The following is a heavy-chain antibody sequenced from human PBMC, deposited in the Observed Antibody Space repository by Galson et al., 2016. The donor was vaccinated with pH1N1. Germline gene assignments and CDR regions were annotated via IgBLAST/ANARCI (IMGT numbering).Heavy chain of an antibody. J-gene: IGHJ6*02. D-gene: IGHD6-6*01. V-gene: IGHV5-51*01. Sequence: QSGAEVKKPGKSLKISCKGSGYSFTNYWIGWVRQMPGKGLEWMGIIYPSDSDTRYSPSFQGQVTISTDKSISPAYLQWSSLKASDTAIYYCARSSGSPDSYYYYGMDVWGQGTTVTVSS. CDR3: ARSSGSPDSYYYYGMDV. CDR2: IYPSDSDT. CDR1: GYSFTNYW.